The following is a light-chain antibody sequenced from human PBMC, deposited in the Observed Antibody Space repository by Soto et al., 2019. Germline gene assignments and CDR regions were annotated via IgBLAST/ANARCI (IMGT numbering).Light chain of an antibody. CDR1: QSVSSSY. Sequence: EIVLTQSPGTLSLSPGERATLSCRASQSVSSSYLAWYQQKPGQAPRLLIYGASSRATGIPDRFSGSGSGTDFTLTISRLEPDDLAVYYCQPYGSSQSFGQGTKVEIK. V-gene: IGKV3-20*01. CDR3: QPYGSSQS. J-gene: IGKJ1*01. CDR2: GAS.